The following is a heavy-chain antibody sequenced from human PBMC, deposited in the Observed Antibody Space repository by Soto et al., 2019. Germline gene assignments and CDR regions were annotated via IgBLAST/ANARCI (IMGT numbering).Heavy chain of an antibody. D-gene: IGHD1-1*01. V-gene: IGHV3-23*01. CDR1: GFTFSNYA. Sequence: GWSLRLSCAASGFTFSNYAMSWVRQAPGKGLEWVSTITGSAGGTYYADSMKGRFTISRDNSKSTRYLQMYSLRVEDTAVYYCARESEHWGQGTLVTVSS. CDR3: ARESEH. J-gene: IGHJ4*02. CDR2: ITGSAGGT.